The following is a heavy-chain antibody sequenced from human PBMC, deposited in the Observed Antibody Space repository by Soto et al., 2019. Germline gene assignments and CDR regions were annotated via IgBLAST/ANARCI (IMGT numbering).Heavy chain of an antibody. Sequence: EVQLVESGGGLVQPGGSLRLSCAASGFTFSGYWMSWVRQAPGKGLEWVANIKQDGSEQFYVDSVKGRFNISRDSAKNALYLQKNSLRADDSAVYYCAQEAVGGQGTTVPVSS. V-gene: IGHV3-7*05. CDR3: AQEAV. J-gene: IGHJ6*02. CDR1: GFTFSGYW. CDR2: IKQDGSEQ.